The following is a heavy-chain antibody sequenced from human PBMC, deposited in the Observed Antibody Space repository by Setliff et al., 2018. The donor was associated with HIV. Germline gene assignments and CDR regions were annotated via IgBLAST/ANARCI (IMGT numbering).Heavy chain of an antibody. CDR3: ASHLPPYSGNFDY. Sequence: PSETLSLTCTVSGGSITGSPYFWGWIRRPPLKGLEWIASIHYTGRTYYNPSLKSRVSTSVDPSKNQISLKLSSVTAADTAVYYCASHLPPYSGNFDYWGHGTLVTVSS. V-gene: IGHV4-39*01. CDR1: GGSITGSPYF. CDR2: IHYTGRT. D-gene: IGHD1-26*01. J-gene: IGHJ4*01.